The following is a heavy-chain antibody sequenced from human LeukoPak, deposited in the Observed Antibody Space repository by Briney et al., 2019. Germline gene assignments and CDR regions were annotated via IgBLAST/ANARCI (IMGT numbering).Heavy chain of an antibody. CDR3: ARVLRSWGSGRVYWFDP. Sequence: SETLSLTCTVSGGSLSSYYWSWIRQPAGKGLEWIGRIYISGTTSYNPSLTSRVIMSIDTSKNQFSLKLSSVTAADTAVYYCARVLRSWGSGRVYWFDPWGQGTLVTVSS. V-gene: IGHV4-4*07. CDR2: IYISGTT. J-gene: IGHJ5*02. D-gene: IGHD3-10*01. CDR1: GGSLSSYY.